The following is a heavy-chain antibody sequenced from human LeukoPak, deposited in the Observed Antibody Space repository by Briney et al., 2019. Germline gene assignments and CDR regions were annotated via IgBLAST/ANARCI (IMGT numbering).Heavy chain of an antibody. D-gene: IGHD6-19*01. CDR2: IYYSGST. J-gene: IGHJ4*02. CDR1: GGSISSYY. Sequence: SETLSLTCTVSGGSISSYYWSWIRQPPGKGLEWIGYIYYSGSTNYNPSLKSRVTISVDTSKNQFSLKLSSVTAADTAVYYCAKDRGDSSGWYQGVFDYWGQGTLVTVSS. V-gene: IGHV4-59*01. CDR3: AKDRGDSSGWYQGVFDY.